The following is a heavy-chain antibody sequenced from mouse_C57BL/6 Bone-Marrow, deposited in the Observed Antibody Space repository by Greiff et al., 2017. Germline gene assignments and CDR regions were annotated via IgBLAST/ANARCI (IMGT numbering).Heavy chain of an antibody. Sequence: VHLVESGPGLVQPSQSLSITCTVSGFSLTSYGVHWVRQSPGKGLEWLGVIWRGGSTDYNAAFMSRLSITKDNSKSQVFFKMNSLQADDTAIYYCAKNWRNLYWYCDVWGTGTTVTVSS. CDR3: AKNWRNLYWYCDV. CDR1: GFSLTSYG. CDR2: IWRGGST. V-gene: IGHV2-5*01. J-gene: IGHJ1*03.